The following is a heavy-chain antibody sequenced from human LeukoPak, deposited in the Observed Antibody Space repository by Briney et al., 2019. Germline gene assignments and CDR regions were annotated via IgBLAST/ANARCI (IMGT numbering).Heavy chain of an antibody. V-gene: IGHV1-69-2*01. J-gene: IGHJ6*03. CDR3: ATSPGSDCSSTRCHRASGYYYMDV. CDR1: GYTFTDYY. Sequence: ASVKVSCKXSGYTFTDYYMHWVQQAPGKGLEWMGLVDREDGETIYSEKFQGRVTITADTSTDTAYMELSSLRSEDTAVYYCATSPGSDCSSTRCHRASGYYYMDVWGKGTTVTVSS. CDR2: VDREDGET. D-gene: IGHD2-2*01.